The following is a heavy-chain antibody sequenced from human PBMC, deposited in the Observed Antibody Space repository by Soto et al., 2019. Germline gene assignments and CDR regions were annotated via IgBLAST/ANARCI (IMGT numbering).Heavy chain of an antibody. CDR2: IYPGDSDT. V-gene: IGHV5-51*01. CDR3: ARHSNYYGSGSYYEYYYYYGMDV. CDR1: GYSFTSYW. J-gene: IGHJ6*02. Sequence: GESLKISCKGSGYSFTSYWIGWVRQMPGKGLEWMGIIYPGDSDTKYSPSFQGQVTISADKSISTAYLQWSSLKASDTAMYYCARHSNYYGSGSYYEYYYYYGMDVWGQGTTVTVSS. D-gene: IGHD3-10*01.